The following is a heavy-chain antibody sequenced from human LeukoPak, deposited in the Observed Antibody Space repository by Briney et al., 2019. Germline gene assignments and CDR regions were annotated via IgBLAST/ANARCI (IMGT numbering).Heavy chain of an antibody. CDR2: IWYGGSNK. CDR1: GFTFSSYG. V-gene: IGHV3-33*06. CDR3: AKESPSFDY. J-gene: IGHJ4*02. Sequence: GGSLRLSCAASGFTFSSYGMHWVRQAPGKGLEWVAVIWYGGSNKYYADSVKGRFTISRDNSKNTLYLQMNSLRAEDTAVYYCAKESPSFDYWGQGTLVTVSS.